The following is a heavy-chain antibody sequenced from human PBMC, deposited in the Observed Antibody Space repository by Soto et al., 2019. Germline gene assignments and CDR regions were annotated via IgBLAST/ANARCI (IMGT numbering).Heavy chain of an antibody. Sequence: ASVKVSCKASGGTFSSYAISWVRQAPGQGLEWMGGIIPILGTANYAQKFQGRVTITADESTSTAYMELSSLRSEDTAVYYCAREVVAVAGTVYYGMDVWGQGTTVTVSS. CDR2: IIPILGTA. J-gene: IGHJ6*02. CDR1: GGTFSSYA. CDR3: AREVVAVAGTVYYGMDV. V-gene: IGHV1-69*13. D-gene: IGHD6-19*01.